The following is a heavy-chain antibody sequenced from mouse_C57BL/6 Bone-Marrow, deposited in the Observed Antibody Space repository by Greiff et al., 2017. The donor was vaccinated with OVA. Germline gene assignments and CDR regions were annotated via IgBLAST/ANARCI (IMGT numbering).Heavy chain of an antibody. V-gene: IGHV1-64*01. D-gene: IGHD6-1*01. Sequence: QVQLKQPGAELVKPGASVKLSCKASGYTFTSYWMHWVKQRPGQGLEWIGMIHPNSGSTNYNEKFKSKATLTVDKSSSTAYMQLSSLTSEDSAVYYCARPPPYWYFDVWGTGTTVTVSS. CDR2: IHPNSGST. CDR3: ARPPPYWYFDV. CDR1: GYTFTSYW. J-gene: IGHJ1*03.